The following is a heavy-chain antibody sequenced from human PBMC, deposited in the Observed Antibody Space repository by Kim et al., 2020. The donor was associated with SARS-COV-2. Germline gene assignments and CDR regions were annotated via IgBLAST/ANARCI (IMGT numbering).Heavy chain of an antibody. J-gene: IGHJ6*02. V-gene: IGHV1-69*04. Sequence: SVKVSCKASGGTFSSYAISWVRQAPGQGLEWMGRIIPILGIANYAQKFQGRVTITADKSTSTAYMELSSLRSEDTAVYYCAIMGSVDNYYYGMDVWGQGTTVTVSS. CDR1: GGTFSSYA. CDR3: AIMGSVDNYYYGMDV. CDR2: IIPILGIA. D-gene: IGHD5-12*01.